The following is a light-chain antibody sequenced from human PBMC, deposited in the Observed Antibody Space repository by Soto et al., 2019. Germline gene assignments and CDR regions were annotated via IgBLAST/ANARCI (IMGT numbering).Light chain of an antibody. CDR1: QSVSNN. CDR2: EAS. J-gene: IGKJ1*01. Sequence: MTQSPATLSVSPGERATLSCRASQSVSNNLAWYQKKPGKAPKLLIHEASSSEIGVPPRFSGSGFGTEFTLTISSLQPDDFATYYCQYYKESSTFGQGTRLEIK. CDR3: QYYKESST. V-gene: IGKV1-5*03.